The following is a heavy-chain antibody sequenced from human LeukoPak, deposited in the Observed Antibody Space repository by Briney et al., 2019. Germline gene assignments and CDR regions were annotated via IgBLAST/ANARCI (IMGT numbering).Heavy chain of an antibody. V-gene: IGHV4-34*01. CDR3: ARRAFYYGSGSFHPVDY. Sequence: SETLSLTCAVYGGSFSGYYWNWIRQPPGKGLEWIGEINHSGSTNYNPSLKSRVTISVDTSKNQLSLKLSSVTAADPAVYYCARRAFYYGSGSFHPVDYWGEGTLVTVSS. D-gene: IGHD3-10*01. CDR1: GGSFSGYY. CDR2: INHSGST. J-gene: IGHJ4*02.